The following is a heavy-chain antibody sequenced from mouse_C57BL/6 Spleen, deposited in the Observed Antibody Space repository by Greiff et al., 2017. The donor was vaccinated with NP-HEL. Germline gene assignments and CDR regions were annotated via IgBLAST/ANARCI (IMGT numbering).Heavy chain of an antibody. D-gene: IGHD2-1*01. J-gene: IGHJ4*01. Sequence: DVQLQESGPELVKPGASVKISCKASGYSFTGYYMNWVKQSPEKSLEWIGEINPSTGGTTYNQKFKAKATLTVDKSSSTAYMQLKSLTSEDSAVYYCARSDYGNYEYAMDYWGQGTSVTVSS. CDR1: GYSFTGYY. V-gene: IGHV1-42*01. CDR3: ARSDYGNYEYAMDY. CDR2: INPSTGGT.